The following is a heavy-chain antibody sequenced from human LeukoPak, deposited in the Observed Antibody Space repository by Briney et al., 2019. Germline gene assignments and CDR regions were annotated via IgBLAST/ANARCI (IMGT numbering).Heavy chain of an antibody. CDR2: TISIFGTA. J-gene: IGHJ4*02. V-gene: IGHV1-69*05. Sequence: GASVKVSCKASGGTFSSYAISWVRQAPGQGLEWMGRTISIFGTANYAQKFQGRVTITTDESTNTAYMELSSLRSEDTAVYYCARGNWDSSGWYYDYWGQGTLVTVSS. D-gene: IGHD6-19*01. CDR3: ARGNWDSSGWYYDY. CDR1: GGTFSSYA.